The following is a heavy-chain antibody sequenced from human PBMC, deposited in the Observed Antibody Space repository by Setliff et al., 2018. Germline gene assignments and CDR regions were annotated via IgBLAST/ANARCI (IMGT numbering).Heavy chain of an antibody. CDR3: ARVDFTMIQGVLGL. D-gene: IGHD3-10*01. Sequence: ETLSLTCAVYGDSFSDYYWSWIRQPPGKGLEWIEEINHRGSTNYNPSLQSRVTISVDMSKNQFSMKLTSVTAADTAVYYCARVDFTMIQGVLGLWGQGTLVTVSS. J-gene: IGHJ1*01. CDR1: GDSFSDYY. CDR2: INHRGST. V-gene: IGHV4-34*01.